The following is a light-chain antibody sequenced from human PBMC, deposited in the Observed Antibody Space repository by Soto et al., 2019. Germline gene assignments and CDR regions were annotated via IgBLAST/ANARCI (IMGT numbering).Light chain of an antibody. CDR2: AAS. Sequence: DIQMTQSPSSVSASVGDRVTITCRASQTISSWLAWYQQKPGKAPKLLIYAASSLQSGVPSRFSGSGSGTDFTLTINSLQPEDFATYYCQQAASFPITFGQGTRLEIK. V-gene: IGKV1-12*01. CDR3: QQAASFPIT. CDR1: QTISSW. J-gene: IGKJ5*01.